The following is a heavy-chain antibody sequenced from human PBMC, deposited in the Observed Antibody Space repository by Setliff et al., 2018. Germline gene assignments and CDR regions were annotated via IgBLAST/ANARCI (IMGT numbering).Heavy chain of an antibody. D-gene: IGHD2-2*01. Sequence: SETLSLTCAVYGGSFSGYHWSWIRQAPGKGLEWIGSIYHSGSTYFNPSLKSRVTISVATSKNQFSLKLNSVTAADTTVYYCARAVPRGATPDYWYFDLWGRGTLVTVS. V-gene: IGHV4-34*01. J-gene: IGHJ2*01. CDR1: GGSFSGYH. CDR2: IYHSGST. CDR3: ARAVPRGATPDYWYFDL.